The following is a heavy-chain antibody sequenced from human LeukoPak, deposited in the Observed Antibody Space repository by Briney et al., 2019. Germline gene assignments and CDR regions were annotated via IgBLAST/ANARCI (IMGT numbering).Heavy chain of an antibody. D-gene: IGHD3-10*01. CDR3: ARGGWFGEPDAFDI. CDR1: GFTFTSSA. CDR2: IVVGSGNT. V-gene: IGHV1-58*02. Sequence: SVKVSCKASGFTFTSSAMQWVRQARGQRLEWIGWIVVGSGNTNYAQKFQERVTMTRNTSISTAYMELSSLRSEDTAVYYCARGGWFGEPDAFDIWGQGTMVTVSS. J-gene: IGHJ3*02.